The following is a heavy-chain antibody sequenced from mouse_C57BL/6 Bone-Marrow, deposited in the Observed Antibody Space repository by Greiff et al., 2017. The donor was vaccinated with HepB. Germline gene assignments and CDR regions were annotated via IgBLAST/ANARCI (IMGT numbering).Heavy chain of an antibody. CDR2: IDPSDSYT. CDR1: GYTFTSYW. V-gene: IGHV1-59*01. CDR3: ARWRRGGLNHY. Sequence: QVQLQQPGAELVRPGTSVKLSCKASGYTFTSYWMHWVKQRPGQGLEWIGVIDPSDSYTNYNQKFKGKATLTVDTSSSPAYMQLSSLTSEDSAVYYCARWRRGGLNHYWGQGTTLTVSS. D-gene: IGHD1-3*01. J-gene: IGHJ2*01.